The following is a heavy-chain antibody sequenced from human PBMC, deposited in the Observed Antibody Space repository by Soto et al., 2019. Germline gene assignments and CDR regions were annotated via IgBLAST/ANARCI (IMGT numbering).Heavy chain of an antibody. V-gene: IGHV5-51*01. CDR3: ARPGYSSSWYDAFDI. Sequence: LKISCKGSGYSFTSYWIGWVRQMPGKGLEWMGIIYPGDSDTRYSPSFQGQVTISADKSISTAYLQWSSLKASDTAMYYCARPGYSSSWYDAFDIWGQGTMVTVSS. CDR2: IYPGDSDT. CDR1: GYSFTSYW. D-gene: IGHD6-13*01. J-gene: IGHJ3*02.